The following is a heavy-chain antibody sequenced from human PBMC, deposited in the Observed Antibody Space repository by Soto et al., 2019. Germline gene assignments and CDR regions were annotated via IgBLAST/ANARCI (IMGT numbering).Heavy chain of an antibody. J-gene: IGHJ5*02. V-gene: IGHV3-7*01. CDR1: GFTFSSYW. Sequence: PGGSLRLSCAVSGFTFSSYWMSWVRQAPGKGLEWVANIKQDGSEKYYVDSVKGRFTISRDNAKNSLYLQMNSLRAEDTAVYYCARDPGMVTDFDWFDPWGQGTLVTVS. CDR3: ARDPGMVTDFDWFDP. D-gene: IGHD5-18*01. CDR2: IKQDGSEK.